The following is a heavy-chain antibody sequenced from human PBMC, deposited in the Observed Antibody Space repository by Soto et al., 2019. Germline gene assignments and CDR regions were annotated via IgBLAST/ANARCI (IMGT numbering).Heavy chain of an antibody. D-gene: IGHD4-17*01. CDR2: ISGSGDNT. Sequence: QPGGSLRLSCAASGFIFSSYAMTWVRQAPGKGLEWVSAISGSGDNTYDADSVMGRFTISRDNSKSTLYLQMNSLRAEDTAVYYCAKDHYGADGDYYYYGMDVWGQGTTVTVSS. V-gene: IGHV3-23*01. J-gene: IGHJ6*02. CDR1: GFIFSSYA. CDR3: AKDHYGADGDYYYYGMDV.